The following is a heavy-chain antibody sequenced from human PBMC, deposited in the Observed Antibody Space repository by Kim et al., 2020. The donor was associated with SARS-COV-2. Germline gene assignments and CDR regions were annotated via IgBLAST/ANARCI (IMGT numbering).Heavy chain of an antibody. Sequence: ASVKVSCKASGYTFTSYAMNLVRQAPGQGLEWMGWINTNTGNPTYAQGFTGRFVFSLDTSVSTAYLQISSLKAEDTAVYYCAIRDSSGYYSTYYFDYWGQGTLVTVSS. CDR2: INTNTGNP. V-gene: IGHV7-4-1*02. J-gene: IGHJ4*02. CDR3: AIRDSSGYYSTYYFDY. CDR1: GYTFTSYA. D-gene: IGHD3-22*01.